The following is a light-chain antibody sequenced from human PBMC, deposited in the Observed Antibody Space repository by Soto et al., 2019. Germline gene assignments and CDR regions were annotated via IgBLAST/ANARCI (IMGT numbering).Light chain of an antibody. CDR2: GNN. J-gene: IGLJ1*01. CDR3: QAYDSSLSGYV. Sequence: QAVVTQPPSVSGAPGQSVTISCAGNSSNIGAGYDVHWYRQLPGTAPKVLIYGNNNRPSGVPDRFSGSKSGTSASLAITGLQAEDEADYYCQAYDSSLSGYVFGTGTKLTVL. CDR1: SSNIGAGYD. V-gene: IGLV1-40*01.